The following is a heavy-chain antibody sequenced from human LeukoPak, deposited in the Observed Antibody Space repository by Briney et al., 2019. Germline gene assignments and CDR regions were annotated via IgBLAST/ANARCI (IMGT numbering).Heavy chain of an antibody. Sequence: SQTLSLTCTVSGGSISSGGYYWSWIRQHPGKGLEWIGHIYYSGSTYYNPSLKSRVTISVDTSKNQFSLKLSSVTAADTAVYYCARGRSGWYNDYWGQGTLVTVSS. J-gene: IGHJ4*02. V-gene: IGHV4-31*03. CDR3: ARGRSGWYNDY. D-gene: IGHD6-19*01. CDR2: IYYSGST. CDR1: GGSISSGGYY.